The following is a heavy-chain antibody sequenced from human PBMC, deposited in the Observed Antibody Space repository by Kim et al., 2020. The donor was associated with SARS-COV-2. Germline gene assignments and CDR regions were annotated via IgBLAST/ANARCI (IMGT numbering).Heavy chain of an antibody. CDR2: ISAYNGNT. J-gene: IGHJ6*02. CDR3: ARGKGGPYSNYGGMDV. V-gene: IGHV1-18*01. Sequence: ASVKVSCKASGYTFTSYGISWVRQAPGQGLEWMGWISAYNGNTNYAQKLQGRVTMTTDTSTSTAYMELRSLRSDDTAVYYCARGKGGPYSNYGGMDVWGQGTTVTVSS. D-gene: IGHD4-4*01. CDR1: GYTFTSYG.